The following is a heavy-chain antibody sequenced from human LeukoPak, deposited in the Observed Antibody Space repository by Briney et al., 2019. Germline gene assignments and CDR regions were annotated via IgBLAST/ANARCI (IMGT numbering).Heavy chain of an antibody. Sequence: PGGSLRLPCAASGFTFSSYSMNWVRQAPGKGLEWVSSISSSSSYIYYADSVKGRFTISRDNAKNSLYLQMNSLRAEDTAVYYCARGAYYYDSSDAFDIWGQGTMVTVSS. V-gene: IGHV3-21*01. CDR1: GFTFSSYS. CDR3: ARGAYYYDSSDAFDI. D-gene: IGHD3-22*01. CDR2: ISSSSSYI. J-gene: IGHJ3*02.